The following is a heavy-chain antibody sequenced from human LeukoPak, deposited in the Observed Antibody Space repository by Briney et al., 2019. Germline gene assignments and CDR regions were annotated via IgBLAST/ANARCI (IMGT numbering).Heavy chain of an antibody. CDR3: AREETRQGGFDY. Sequence: GGSLRLSCAASGFTFSSYWMSWVRQAPGKGLEWVAVIWYDGSNKYYADSVKGRFTISRDNSKNTLYLQMNSLRAEDTAVYYCAREETRQGGFDYWGQGTLVTVSS. CDR2: IWYDGSNK. D-gene: IGHD3-16*01. J-gene: IGHJ4*02. CDR1: GFTFSSYW. V-gene: IGHV3-33*08.